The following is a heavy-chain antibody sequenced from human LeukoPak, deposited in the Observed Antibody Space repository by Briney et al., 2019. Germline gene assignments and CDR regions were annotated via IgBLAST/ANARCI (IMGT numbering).Heavy chain of an antibody. CDR1: GFTFSSYA. V-gene: IGHV3-23*01. J-gene: IGHJ4*02. CDR3: AKDGGSGWYQPTTIFDY. Sequence: QPGGSLRLSCAASGFTFSSYAMSWVRQAPGKGLEWVSAISGSGGSTYYADSVKGRFTISRDNSKNTLYLQMNSLRAEDTAVYYCAKDGGSGWYQPTTIFDYWGQGTLVTVSS. CDR2: ISGSGGST. D-gene: IGHD6-19*01.